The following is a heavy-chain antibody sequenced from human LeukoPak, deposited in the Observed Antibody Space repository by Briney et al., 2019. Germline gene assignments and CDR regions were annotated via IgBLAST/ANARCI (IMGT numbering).Heavy chain of an antibody. V-gene: IGHV4-39*01. J-gene: IGHJ4*02. CDR1: GDSISGSSYY. Sequence: PSETLSLTCTVSGDSISGSSYYWGWIRQPPGKGLEWIGSIYYSGSTYYNPSLKSRVTISVDTSKNQFSLKLSSVTAADTAVYYCSSGQRDDGYLDFWGQGTLVTVSS. CDR3: SSGQRDDGYLDF. CDR2: IYYSGST. D-gene: IGHD6-25*01.